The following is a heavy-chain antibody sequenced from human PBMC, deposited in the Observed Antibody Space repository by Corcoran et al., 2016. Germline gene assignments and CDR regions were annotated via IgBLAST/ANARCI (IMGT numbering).Heavy chain of an antibody. Sequence: QVQLQQWGAGLLKPSETLSLTCAVYGGSFSGYYWSWIRQPPGKGLEWIGEINHSGSTNYNPSLKSRVTISVDTSKNQFSLKLSSVTAADTAVYYCARGVAAAGQGFDYWGQGTLVTVSS. CDR1: GGSFSGYY. J-gene: IGHJ4*02. V-gene: IGHV4-34*01. D-gene: IGHD6-13*01. CDR2: INHSGST. CDR3: ARGVAAAGQGFDY.